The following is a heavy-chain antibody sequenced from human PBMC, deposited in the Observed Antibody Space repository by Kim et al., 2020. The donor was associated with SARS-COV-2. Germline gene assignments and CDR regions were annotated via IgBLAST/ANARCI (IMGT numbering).Heavy chain of an antibody. J-gene: IGHJ5*02. CDR2: IYHSGST. CDR1: GYSISSGYY. D-gene: IGHD3-10*01. CDR3: ARDLQAEWIGENWFDP. Sequence: SETLSLTCTVSGYSISSGYYWGWIRQPPGKGLEWIGSIYHSGSTYYNPSLKSRVTISVDTSKNQFSLKLSSVTAADTAVYYCARDLQAEWIGENWFDPWG. V-gene: IGHV4-38-2*02.